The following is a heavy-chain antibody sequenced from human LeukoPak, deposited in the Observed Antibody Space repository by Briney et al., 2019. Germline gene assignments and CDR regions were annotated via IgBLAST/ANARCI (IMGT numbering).Heavy chain of an antibody. Sequence: GGSLRLSCAASGFTFSSYSMNWVRQAPGKGLEWVSSISSSSSYIYYADSVKGRFTISRDNAKNSLYLQMNSLRAEDTAVYYCARDNPYSYDFWSGYSNWFDPWGQGTLVTVSS. CDR3: ARDNPYSYDFWSGYSNWFDP. J-gene: IGHJ5*02. D-gene: IGHD3-3*01. V-gene: IGHV3-21*01. CDR1: GFTFSSYS. CDR2: ISSSSSYI.